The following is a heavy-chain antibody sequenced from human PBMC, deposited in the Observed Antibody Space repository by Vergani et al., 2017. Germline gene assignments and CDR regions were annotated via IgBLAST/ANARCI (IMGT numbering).Heavy chain of an antibody. CDR2: ITWTSGTI. CDR1: GFTFDDYG. V-gene: IGHV3-9*01. J-gene: IGHJ4*02. CDR3: ARESSGWVVGYFDF. Sequence: EVQLVESGGGLVQPGRSLRLSCAASGFTFDDYGMHWVRQGPGKGLEWVSGITWTSGTIGYADSVKGRFTISRDNAKNSLYLQMNSLRAEDTALYYCARESSGWVVGYFDFWGQGTLVTVSS. D-gene: IGHD6-19*01.